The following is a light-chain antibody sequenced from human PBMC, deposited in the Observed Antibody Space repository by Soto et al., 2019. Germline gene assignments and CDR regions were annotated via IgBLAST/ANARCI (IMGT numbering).Light chain of an antibody. CDR3: QTWGTGIQV. J-gene: IGLJ2*01. CDR1: SGHSNYA. Sequence: QLVLTQSPSASASLGASVKLTCTLSSGHSNYAIAWHQQQPEKGPRYLMKLSSDGRHSKGDGIPDRFSGSTSGAERYLTISSLQSEDEADYYCQTWGTGIQVFGGGTKLTVL. V-gene: IGLV4-69*01. CDR2: LSSDGRH.